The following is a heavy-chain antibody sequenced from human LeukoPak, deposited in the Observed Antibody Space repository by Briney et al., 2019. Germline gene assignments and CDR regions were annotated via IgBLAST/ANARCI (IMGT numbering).Heavy chain of an antibody. V-gene: IGHV3-30*02. CDR3: ARDSTPIAVASCHDY. Sequence: GGSLRLSCAASGFTFSSYGMHWVRQAPGKGLEWVAFIRYDGSNKYYADSVKGRFTISRDNSKNTLYLQMNSLRAEDTAVYYCARDSTPIAVASCHDYWGQGTLVTVSS. CDR1: GFTFSSYG. CDR2: IRYDGSNK. J-gene: IGHJ4*02. D-gene: IGHD6-19*01.